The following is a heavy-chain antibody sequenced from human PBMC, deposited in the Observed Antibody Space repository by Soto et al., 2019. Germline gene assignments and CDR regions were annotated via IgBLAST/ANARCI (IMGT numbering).Heavy chain of an antibody. J-gene: IGHJ4*02. V-gene: IGHV3-21*01. Sequence: GGSLRLSCAASGFTFTSYSMNWVRQAPGKGLEWVSSISGSSSYIYYGDSVKGRCTTSRDNAKNALYLQMNSLRAEDTAAYYCARDPSGTTGTGYYFDYWGQGTLVTVSS. CDR1: GFTFTSYS. CDR3: ARDPSGTTGTGYYFDY. CDR2: ISGSSSYI. D-gene: IGHD1-1*01.